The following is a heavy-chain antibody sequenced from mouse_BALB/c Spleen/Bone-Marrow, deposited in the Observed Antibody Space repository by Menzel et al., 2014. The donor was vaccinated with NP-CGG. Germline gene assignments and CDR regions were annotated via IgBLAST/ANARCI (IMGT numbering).Heavy chain of an antibody. CDR1: GYTFTDYF. CDR3: ARNDNYSWFAY. J-gene: IGHJ3*01. D-gene: IGHD2-1*01. Sequence: LVESGPELVKPGASVKISCKASGYTFTDYFINWVKQKPGQGLEWIGWIHPGSGNTNFNEKFKGRATLTVDTSSTTAYMQLSSLTSEDTAVYFCARNDNYSWFAYWGQGTLVTVSA. CDR2: IHPGSGNT. V-gene: IGHV1-84*02.